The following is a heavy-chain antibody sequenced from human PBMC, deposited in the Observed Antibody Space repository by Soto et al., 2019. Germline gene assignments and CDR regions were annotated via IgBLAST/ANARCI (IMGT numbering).Heavy chain of an antibody. CDR1: GGSISSGGYS. D-gene: IGHD3-10*01. V-gene: IGHV4-31*11. CDR2: IYYSGST. J-gene: IGHJ4*02. Sequence: SETLSLTCAVSGGSISSGGYSWSWIRQPPGKGLEWIGYIYYSGSTYYNPSLKSRVTISVDTSKNQFSLKLSSVTAADTAVYYCARVLWFGDVLYFDYWGQGTLVTVSS. CDR3: ARVLWFGDVLYFDY.